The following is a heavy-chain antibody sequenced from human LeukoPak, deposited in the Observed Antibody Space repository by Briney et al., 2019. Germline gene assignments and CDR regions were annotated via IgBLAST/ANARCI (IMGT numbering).Heavy chain of an antibody. CDR2: INWSGGST. CDR1: GFTFDDYG. D-gene: IGHD3-3*01. CDR3: ARDYHGAYYDFWSGYYSIDY. Sequence: GGSLRLSCAASGFTFDDYGMSWVRQAPGKGLEWVSGINWSGGSTGYADSVKGRFTISRDNAKNSLYLQMNSLRAEDTALYYCARDYHGAYYDFWSGYYSIDYWGQGTLVTVSS. J-gene: IGHJ4*02. V-gene: IGHV3-20*04.